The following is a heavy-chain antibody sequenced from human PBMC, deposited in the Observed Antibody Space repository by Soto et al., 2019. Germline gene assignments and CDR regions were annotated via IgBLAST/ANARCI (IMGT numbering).Heavy chain of an antibody. J-gene: IGHJ5*02. Sequence: EVQLLESGGTLVQPGESLRLSCEVSGFSFSSFAMNWVRQAPGEGLEWVSSIRGTATTYADSVKGRFTISRDNSKNTVYLQMNTLRGEDTAVYYWAKCAVLMTKSGGWFNWFDPRGERTLVIVSS. D-gene: IGHD2-15*01. CDR2: IRGTAT. CDR3: AKCAVLMTKSGGWFNWFDP. CDR1: GFSFSSFA. V-gene: IGHV3-23*01.